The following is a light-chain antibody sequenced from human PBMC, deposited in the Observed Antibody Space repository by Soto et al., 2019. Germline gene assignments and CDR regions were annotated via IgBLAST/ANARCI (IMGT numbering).Light chain of an antibody. CDR1: NSDVGRYKY. CDR3: CSYAGTDSFV. CDR2: DVT. J-gene: IGLJ1*01. V-gene: IGLV2-11*01. Sequence: QYALTQPRSVSGSPGQSVTVSCTGTNSDVGRYKYVSWNQQHPGKAPKLMLYDVTERPSGVPDRFSGSKSGNTASLIISGLPAEDEADYYCCSYAGTDSFVFGTGTKVTVL.